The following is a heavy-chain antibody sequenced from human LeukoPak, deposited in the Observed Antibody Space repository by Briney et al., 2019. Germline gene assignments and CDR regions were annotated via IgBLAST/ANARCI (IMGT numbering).Heavy chain of an antibody. J-gene: IGHJ4*02. D-gene: IGHD3-22*01. V-gene: IGHV3-30-3*01. CDR1: GFTFSSYA. CDR3: AKDKTYYYDSRTFGSFDY. CDR2: ISYDGSNK. Sequence: GGSLRLSCAASGFTFSSYAMHWVRQAPGKGLEWVAVISYDGSNKYYADSVKGRFTISRDNAKNSLYLQMNSLRAEDTALYYCAKDKTYYYDSRTFGSFDYWGQGTLVTVSS.